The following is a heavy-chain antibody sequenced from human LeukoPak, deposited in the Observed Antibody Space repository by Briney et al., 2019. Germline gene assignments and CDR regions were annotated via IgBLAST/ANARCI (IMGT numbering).Heavy chain of an antibody. CDR1: DYSISSGNY. CDR2: VYHSGST. D-gene: IGHD3-22*01. V-gene: IGHV4-38-2*01. J-gene: IGHJ4*02. Sequence: SETLSLTCDVSDYSISSGNYWGWIRQPPGRGLEWIGSVYHSGSTHYSPSLKSRVTIAVDTSKNQFSLKLSSVTAADTAVCYCARNDSSGYFDYWGQGTLVTVSS. CDR3: ARNDSSGYFDY.